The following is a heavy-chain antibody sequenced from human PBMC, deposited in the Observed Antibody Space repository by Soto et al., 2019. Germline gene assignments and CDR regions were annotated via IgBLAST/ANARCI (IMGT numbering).Heavy chain of an antibody. J-gene: IGHJ4*02. V-gene: IGHV4-39*01. CDR1: GGSISSSSYY. CDR3: ARHQAAAAFDY. D-gene: IGHD6-13*01. CDR2: IYYSGST. Sequence: PSETLSLTCTVSGGSISSSSYYWGWIRQPPGKGLEWIGSIYYSGSTYYNPSLKSRVTISVDTSKNQFSLKLSSVTAADTAVYYGARHQAAAAFDYWGQGTLVTVSS.